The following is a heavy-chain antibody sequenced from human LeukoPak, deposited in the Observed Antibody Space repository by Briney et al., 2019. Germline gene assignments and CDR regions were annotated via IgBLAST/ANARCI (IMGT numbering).Heavy chain of an antibody. CDR2: IYYSGST. Sequence: SETLSLTCTVSGGSISSYYWSWIRQPPGKGLEWIGYIYYSGSTYYNPSLKSRVTISVDTSKNQFSLKLSSVTAADTAVYYCARESHYDSSGYYYGVYYFDYWGQGTLVTVSS. J-gene: IGHJ4*02. V-gene: IGHV4-30-4*01. CDR1: GGSISSYY. D-gene: IGHD3-22*01. CDR3: ARESHYDSSGYYYGVYYFDY.